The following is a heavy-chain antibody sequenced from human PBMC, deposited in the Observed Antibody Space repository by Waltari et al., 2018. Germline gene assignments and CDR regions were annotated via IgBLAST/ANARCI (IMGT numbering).Heavy chain of an antibody. CDR1: GFTFSSYS. CDR2: ISSSSSYK. CDR3: ARGDGGYAPKGY. Sequence: EVQLVESGGGLVQPGGSLRLSCAASGFTFSSYSMNWVRQAPGKGLEWVSYISSSSSYKYYADSVKGRCTISRDNAKNSLYLQMNGLRAEDTAVYYCARGDGGYAPKGYWGQGTLVTVSS. D-gene: IGHD5-12*01. V-gene: IGHV3-21*05. J-gene: IGHJ4*02.